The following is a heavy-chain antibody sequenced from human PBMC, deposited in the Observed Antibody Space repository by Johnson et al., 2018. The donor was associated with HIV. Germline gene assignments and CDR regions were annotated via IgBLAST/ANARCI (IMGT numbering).Heavy chain of an antibody. D-gene: IGHD3-22*01. J-gene: IGHJ3*02. CDR2: IWYDGNNK. V-gene: IGHV3-33*01. Sequence: VHLVESGGGVVQPGRSLRLSCAASGFTFSSYGMHWVRQAPVKGLEWVAVIWYDGNNKYYADSVKGRFTISRDNSKNTLYLQMNSLRAEDTAVYHCARALSGSGYYPGAFDIWGQGTMVTVSS. CDR3: ARALSGSGYYPGAFDI. CDR1: GFTFSSYG.